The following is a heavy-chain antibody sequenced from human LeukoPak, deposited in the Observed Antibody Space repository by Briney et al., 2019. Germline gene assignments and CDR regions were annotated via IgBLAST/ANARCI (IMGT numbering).Heavy chain of an antibody. V-gene: IGHV3-23*01. CDR3: ARRPYYYDSLDY. Sequence: PGGSLRLSCATSGFTFSTFGMSWVRQAPGKGLGWVSAISGSGGSTYYADSVKGRFTISRDNAKNSLCLQMNSLRAEDTAVYYCARRPYYYDSLDYWGQGTLVTVSS. D-gene: IGHD3-22*01. CDR1: GFTFSTFG. J-gene: IGHJ4*02. CDR2: ISGSGGST.